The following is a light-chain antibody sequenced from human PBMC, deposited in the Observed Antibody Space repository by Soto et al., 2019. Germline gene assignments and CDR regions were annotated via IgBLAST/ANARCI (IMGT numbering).Light chain of an antibody. CDR2: KAS. V-gene: IGKV1-5*03. CDR1: QSISSW. J-gene: IGKJ1*01. CDR3: QQYNSYPWT. Sequence: DIQMTQSPSTLSASVGDRVTITCRASQSISSWLAWYQQKPGKAPKLLLYKASSLESGVPSRFSGGGSGTDFTLTISSLQPDDFATYDCQQYNSYPWTFGQGTKVEIK.